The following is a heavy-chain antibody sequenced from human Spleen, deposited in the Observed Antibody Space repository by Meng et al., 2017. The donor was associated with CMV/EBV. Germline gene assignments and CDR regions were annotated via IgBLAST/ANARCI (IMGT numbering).Heavy chain of an antibody. CDR3: ARTGSFDY. V-gene: IGHV3-74*01. J-gene: IGHJ4*02. Sequence: GGSLRLSCEASGFTFSSSWMHWVRQAPGKGLVWVSRINSDGSSTFHAASVKGRFTISRDNAKNSLYLQLNSLRAEDTAVYYCARTGSFDYWGQGTLVTVSS. CDR2: INSDGSST. CDR1: GFTFSSSW. D-gene: IGHD1-14*01.